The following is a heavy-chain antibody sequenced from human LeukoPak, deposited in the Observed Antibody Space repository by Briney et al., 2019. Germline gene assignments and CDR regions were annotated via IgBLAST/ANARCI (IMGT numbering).Heavy chain of an antibody. CDR1: GLTFTTSA. V-gene: IGHV3-23*01. Sequence: GGSLRLSCAASGLTFTTSAMTWVRQAPGKGLEWVSTISCSGDSTYYADSVKGRFTISRDNSKSALYLQMNSLRAEDTAMYYCATISALDYWGQGTLVTVSS. CDR3: ATISALDY. J-gene: IGHJ4*02. CDR2: ISCSGDST. D-gene: IGHD2/OR15-2a*01.